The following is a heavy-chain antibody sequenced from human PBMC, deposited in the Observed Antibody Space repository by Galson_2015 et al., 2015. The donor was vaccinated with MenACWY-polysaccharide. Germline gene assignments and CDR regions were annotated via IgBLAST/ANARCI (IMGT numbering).Heavy chain of an antibody. CDR1: GFTFCSYA. CDR3: AKGGAFRAYSSSSNY. CDR2: ISGSGGST. J-gene: IGHJ4*02. V-gene: IGHV3-23*01. Sequence: SLRLSCAASGFTFCSYAMSWVRQAPGKGLEWASAISGSGGSTYYADSVKGRFTISRDNSKNTLYLQMNSLRAEDTAVYYCAKGGAFRAYSSSSNYWGQGTLVTVSS. D-gene: IGHD6-6*01.